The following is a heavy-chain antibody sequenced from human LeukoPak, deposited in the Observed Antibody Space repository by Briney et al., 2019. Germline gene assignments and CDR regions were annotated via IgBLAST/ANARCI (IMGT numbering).Heavy chain of an antibody. CDR3: ARGLSCSGGSCYSSPFDY. Sequence: SETLSLTCNVSGGSVSSSSFYWSWIRQPLGKRLEWIGYIFYSGSTNYNPSLQSRVSISVDTSKNQFSLKLSSVTAADTAVYYCARGLSCSGGSCYSSPFDYWGQGTLVTVSS. CDR1: GGSVSSSSFY. J-gene: IGHJ4*02. D-gene: IGHD2-15*01. V-gene: IGHV4-61*01. CDR2: IFYSGST.